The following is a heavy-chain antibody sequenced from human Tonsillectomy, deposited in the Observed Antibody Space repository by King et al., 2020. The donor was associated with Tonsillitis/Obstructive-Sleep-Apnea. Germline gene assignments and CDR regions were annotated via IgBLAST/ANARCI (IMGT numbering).Heavy chain of an antibody. CDR2: ISYDGSNK. J-gene: IGHJ1*01. Sequence: VQLVESGGGVVQTGRSLRLSCAASGFTFSSYGMHWVRQAPGKGLEWVAVISYDGSNKYYADSVKGRFTISRDNSKNTLYLQMNSLRAEDTAVYYCAKDEAGYSSSWPGGYFQHWGHGTLFTVSS. CDR1: GFTFSSYG. D-gene: IGHD6-13*01. CDR3: AKDEAGYSSSWPGGYFQH. V-gene: IGHV3-30*18.